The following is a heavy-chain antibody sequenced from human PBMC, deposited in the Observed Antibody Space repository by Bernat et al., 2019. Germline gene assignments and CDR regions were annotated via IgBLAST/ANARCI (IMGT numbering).Heavy chain of an antibody. V-gene: IGHV1-69*02. CDR3: ASVGSGGSC. D-gene: IGHD2-15*01. CDR2: IIPILGIA. CDR1: GGTFSSYT. Sequence: QVQLVQSGAEVKKPGSSVKVSCKASGGTFSSYTISWVRQAPGQGLEWMGRIIPILGIANYAQQFQGRVTITADKSTSTAYMELRSLRSEDTAVYYCASVGSGGSCWGQGTLVTVSS. J-gene: IGHJ4*02.